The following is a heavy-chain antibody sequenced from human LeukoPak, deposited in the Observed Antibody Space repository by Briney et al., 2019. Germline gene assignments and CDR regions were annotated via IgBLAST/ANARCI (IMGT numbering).Heavy chain of an antibody. CDR1: GYTFTGYY. Sequence: ASVKVSCKASGYTFTGYYMHWVRQAPGQGLEWMGWINPNSGGTNYAQKFQGRVTMTTDTSTSTAYMELRSLRSDDTAVYYCARDFPINYYDSSGYLGPVTGDYWGQGTLVTVSS. D-gene: IGHD3-22*01. CDR2: INPNSGGT. J-gene: IGHJ4*02. CDR3: ARDFPINYYDSSGYLGPVTGDY. V-gene: IGHV1-2*02.